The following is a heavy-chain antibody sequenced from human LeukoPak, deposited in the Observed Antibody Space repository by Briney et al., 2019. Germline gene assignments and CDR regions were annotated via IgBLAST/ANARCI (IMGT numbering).Heavy chain of an antibody. Sequence: GESLKISCKGSGYSLTSYWIGWVRQMPGKGLEWMGIIYPGDSDTRYSPSFQGQVTISADKSISTAYLQWSSLKASDTAMYYCARVPYSSTWYGDYWGQGTLVTVSS. J-gene: IGHJ4*02. CDR2: IYPGDSDT. CDR3: ARVPYSSTWYGDY. D-gene: IGHD6-13*01. CDR1: GYSLTSYW. V-gene: IGHV5-51*01.